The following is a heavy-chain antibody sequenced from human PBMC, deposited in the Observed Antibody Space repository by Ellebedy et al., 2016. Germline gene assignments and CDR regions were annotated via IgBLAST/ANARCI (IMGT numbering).Heavy chain of an antibody. V-gene: IGHV4-61*01. CDR3: ARYGVRNYGMDV. CDR1: GGSISSSSYY. J-gene: IGHJ6*02. D-gene: IGHD3-10*01. Sequence: SETLSLTCTVSGGSISSSSYYWSWIRQPPGKGLEWIGYIYYSGSTNYNPSLKSRVTISVDTSKNQFSLKLSSVTAADTAVYYCARYGVRNYGMDVWGQGTTVTVSS. CDR2: IYYSGST.